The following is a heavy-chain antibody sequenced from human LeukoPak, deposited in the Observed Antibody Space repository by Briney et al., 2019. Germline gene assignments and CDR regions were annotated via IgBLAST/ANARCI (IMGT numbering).Heavy chain of an antibody. CDR2: ISYDGSNK. V-gene: IGHV3-30*18. Sequence: GGSLRLSCAASGFTFSSYGMHWVRQAPGKGLEWVAVISYDGSNKYYADSVKGRFTISRDNSKNTLYLQMNSLRAEDTAVYYCAKEMYYYDSGGLFDYWGQGTLITVSS. CDR1: GFTFSSYG. CDR3: AKEMYYYDSGGLFDY. J-gene: IGHJ4*02. D-gene: IGHD3-22*01.